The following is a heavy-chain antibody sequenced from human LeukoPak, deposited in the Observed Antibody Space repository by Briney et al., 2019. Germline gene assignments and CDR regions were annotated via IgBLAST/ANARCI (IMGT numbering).Heavy chain of an antibody. CDR3: ASPTLPWAFDI. CDR2: ISSSGSTI. Sequence: GGSLRLSCAASGFTFSSYEMNWVRQAPGKGLEWVSYISSSGSTIYYAGSVKGRFTISRDNAKNSLYLQMNSLRAEDTAVYYCASPTLPWAFDIWGQGTMVTVSS. CDR1: GFTFSSYE. V-gene: IGHV3-48*03. J-gene: IGHJ3*02.